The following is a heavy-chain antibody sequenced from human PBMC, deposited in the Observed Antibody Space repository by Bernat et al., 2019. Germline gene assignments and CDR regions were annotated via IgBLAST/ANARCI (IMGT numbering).Heavy chain of an antibody. CDR1: GFTVSSNY. CDR3: ARHSSGWYYFDY. Sequence: LVESGGGLVQPGGSLRLSCAASGFTVSSNYMSWVRQAPGKGLEWVSVIYSGGSTYYADSVKGRFTISRDNTKNTLYLQMNSLRAEDTAVYYCARHSSGWYYFDYWGQGTLVTVSS. V-gene: IGHV3-66*04. D-gene: IGHD6-19*01. J-gene: IGHJ4*02. CDR2: IYSGGST.